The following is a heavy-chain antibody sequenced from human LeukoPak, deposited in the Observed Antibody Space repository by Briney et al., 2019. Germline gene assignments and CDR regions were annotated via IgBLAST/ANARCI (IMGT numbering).Heavy chain of an antibody. V-gene: IGHV4-39*07. D-gene: IGHD5-18*01. J-gene: IGHJ5*02. CDR2: IYYSGST. Sequence: MSSETLSLTCTVSGGSISSSSYYWGWIRQPPGKGLEWIGSIYYSGSTYYSPSLKSRVTISVDRSKNQFSLKLSSVTAADTAVYYCARVWAGYSYGYNWFDPWGQGTLVTVSS. CDR1: GGSISSSSYY. CDR3: ARVWAGYSYGYNWFDP.